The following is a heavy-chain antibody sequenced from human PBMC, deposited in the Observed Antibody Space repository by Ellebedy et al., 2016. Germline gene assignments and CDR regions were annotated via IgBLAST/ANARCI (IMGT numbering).Heavy chain of an antibody. CDR2: ISASGDTT. J-gene: IGHJ4*02. D-gene: IGHD1-20*01. CDR3: ATRISGSGY. CDR1: GFIFSNYA. V-gene: IGHV3-23*01. Sequence: GESLKISCAASGFIFSNYAMNWVRQAPGKGLEWVSGISASGDTTYYVDSVKGRFTISRDQSKKTIYLQMNSLTVEDTAVYYCATRISGSGYWGLGTRVTVSS.